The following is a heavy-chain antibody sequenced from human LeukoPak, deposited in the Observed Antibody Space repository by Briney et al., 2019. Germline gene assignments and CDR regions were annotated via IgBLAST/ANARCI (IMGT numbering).Heavy chain of an antibody. J-gene: IGHJ4*02. CDR3: TTSGSVGATRANY. Sequence: PGGSLRLSCAASGFTFSSYAMSWVRQAPGKGLEWVGRIKGKTDGGATDYVAPVKGRFTISRDDSRNTVSLQMISLKTEDTAVYYCTTSGSVGATRANYWGQGTLVTVSS. CDR2: IKGKTDGGAT. CDR1: GFTFSSYA. D-gene: IGHD1-26*01. V-gene: IGHV3-15*01.